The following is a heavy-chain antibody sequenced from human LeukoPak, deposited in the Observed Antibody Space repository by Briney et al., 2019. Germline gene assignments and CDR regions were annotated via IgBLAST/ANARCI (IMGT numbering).Heavy chain of an antibody. CDR3: ASSTSFLAPPDY. V-gene: IGHV4-38-2*02. CDR2: IYHSGST. D-gene: IGHD2-2*01. CDR1: GYSISSGYY. J-gene: IGHJ4*02. Sequence: SETLSLTCTVSGYSISSGYYWGWIRQPPGKGLEWIGSIYHSGSTYYNQSLKSRVTISVDTSKNQFSLKLSSVTAADTAVYYCASSTSFLAPPDYWGQGTLVTVSS.